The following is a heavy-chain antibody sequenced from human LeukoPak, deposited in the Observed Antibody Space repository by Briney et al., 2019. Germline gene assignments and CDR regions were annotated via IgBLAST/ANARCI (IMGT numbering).Heavy chain of an antibody. CDR3: AREYYYDSSGNEGAFDN. Sequence: SETLSLTCTVSGGSISSYYWSWIRQPPGKGLEWIGYIYYSGSTNYNPSLKSRVTISVDTSKDQFSLKLSSVTAADTAVYYCAREYYYDSSGNEGAFDNWGQGTMVTVSS. V-gene: IGHV4-59*01. CDR1: GGSISSYY. CDR2: IYYSGST. D-gene: IGHD3-22*01. J-gene: IGHJ3*02.